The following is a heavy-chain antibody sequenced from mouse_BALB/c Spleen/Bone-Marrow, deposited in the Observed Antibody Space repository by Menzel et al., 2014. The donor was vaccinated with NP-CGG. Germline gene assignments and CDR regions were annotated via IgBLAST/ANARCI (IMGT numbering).Heavy chain of an antibody. Sequence: VQLQQPGPELEKPGASVKISCKASGYSFTGYNMNWVKQNNGKSLEWIGNIDPYYGDVNYNQKFKEKATLTVDKSSSTVYMQLNSLTSVDSAQYSDTRGLCRYGLPNAFWGQGTLVPSSA. D-gene: IGHD6-1*01. CDR3: TRGLCRYGLPNAF. J-gene: IGHJ3*01. CDR1: GYSFTGYN. CDR2: IDPYYGDV. V-gene: IGHV1S135*01.